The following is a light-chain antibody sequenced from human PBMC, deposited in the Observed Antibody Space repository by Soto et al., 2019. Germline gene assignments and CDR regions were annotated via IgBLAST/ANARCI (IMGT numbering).Light chain of an antibody. CDR1: QDISNY. CDR3: QQYDNLFFS. CDR2: DVF. Sequence: DIQMTQSPSSPSASVGDRVIITCQASQDISNYLNWYQKKPGKAPKLLIYDVFNLEAGVPSRFSGSGSGTDFTLNISSLQPEDIATYYCQQYDNLFFSFGGGTRVEIK. V-gene: IGKV1-33*01. J-gene: IGKJ4*01.